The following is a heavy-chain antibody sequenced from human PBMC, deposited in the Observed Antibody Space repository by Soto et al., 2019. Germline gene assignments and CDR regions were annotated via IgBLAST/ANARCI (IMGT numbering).Heavy chain of an antibody. V-gene: IGHV4-34*01. CDR2: INHSGST. Sequence: SETMSLTCSVYGGSFSGYYWSWIRQPPGKGLEWIGEINHSGSTNYNPSLKSRVTISVDTSKNQFSLKLSSVTAADTAVYYCASVRGYFGYWGQGTLVTVSS. J-gene: IGHJ4*02. D-gene: IGHD3-16*01. CDR1: GGSFSGYY. CDR3: ASVRGYFGY.